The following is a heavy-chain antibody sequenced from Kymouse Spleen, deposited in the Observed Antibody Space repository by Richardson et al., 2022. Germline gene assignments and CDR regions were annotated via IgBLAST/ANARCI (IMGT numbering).Heavy chain of an antibody. CDR2: ISGSGGST. CDR3: AKWYYYGSGSHNWFDP. Sequence: EVQLVESGGGLVQPGGSLRLSCAASGFTFSSYAMSWVRQAPGKGLEWVSAISGSGGSTYYADSVKGRFTISRDNSKNTLYLQMNSLRAEDTAVYYCAKWYYYGSGSHNWFDPWGQGTLVTVSS. CDR1: GFTFSSYA. D-gene: IGHD3-10*01. V-gene: IGHV3-23*04. J-gene: IGHJ5*02.